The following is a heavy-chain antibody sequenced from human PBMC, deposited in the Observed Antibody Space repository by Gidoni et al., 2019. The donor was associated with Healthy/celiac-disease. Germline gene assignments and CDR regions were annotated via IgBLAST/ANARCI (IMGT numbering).Heavy chain of an antibody. CDR1: GFTFSSYG. D-gene: IGHD3-10*01. CDR3: ARDYVGFGELPGYYGMDV. CDR2: IWYDGSNK. J-gene: IGHJ6*02. Sequence: QVQLVESGGGVVQPGRSLRLSCAASGFTFSSYGMHWVRQAPGKGLEWVAVIWYDGSNKYYADSVKGRFTISRDNSKNTLYLQMNSLRAEDTAVYYCARDYVGFGELPGYYGMDVWGQGTTVTVSS. V-gene: IGHV3-33*01.